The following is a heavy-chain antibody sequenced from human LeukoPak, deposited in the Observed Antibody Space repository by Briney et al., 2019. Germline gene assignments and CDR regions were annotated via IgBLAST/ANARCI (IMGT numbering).Heavy chain of an antibody. D-gene: IGHD6-13*01. J-gene: IGHJ1*01. CDR2: IYYSGST. Sequence: SETLSLTCTVSGDSISSNDYYWSWIRQHPGKGLEWIGYIYYSGSTYYNPSLKSRVTISADTSKNQFSLKLSSVTAADTAVYYGARTQGNKSWQKYFQPWGQGTLVTVSS. V-gene: IGHV4-30-4*08. CDR1: GDSISSNDYY. CDR3: ARTQGNKSWQKYFQP.